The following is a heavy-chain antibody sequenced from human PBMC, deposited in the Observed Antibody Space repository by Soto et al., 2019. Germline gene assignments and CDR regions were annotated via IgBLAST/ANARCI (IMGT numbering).Heavy chain of an antibody. D-gene: IGHD3-22*01. Sequence: EVQLLESGGGLVQPGGSLRLSCAASGFTFSSYAMSWVRQAPGKGLEWVSAISGSGGSTYYADSVKGRFTISRDNSKNTLYLQMNSLRAEDTAVYYCAKDATRITMIDAYAFDIWGQGTMVTVSS. CDR2: ISGSGGST. CDR1: GFTFSSYA. CDR3: AKDATRITMIDAYAFDI. V-gene: IGHV3-23*01. J-gene: IGHJ3*02.